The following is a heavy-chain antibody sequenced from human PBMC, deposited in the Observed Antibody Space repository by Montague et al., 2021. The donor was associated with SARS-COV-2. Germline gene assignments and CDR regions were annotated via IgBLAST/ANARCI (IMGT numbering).Heavy chain of an antibody. J-gene: IGHJ6*02. Sequence: SETLSLTCAVYGGSFSGYYWSWIRQPPGKGLEWIGEINHSGSANYNPSLKSRVTISVDTSKNQFSLKLSSVTAADTAVYYCARVRYYGSGTSLGMDVWGQGTTVTVFS. CDR2: INHSGSA. V-gene: IGHV4-34*01. D-gene: IGHD3-10*01. CDR3: ARVRYYGSGTSLGMDV. CDR1: GGSFSGYY.